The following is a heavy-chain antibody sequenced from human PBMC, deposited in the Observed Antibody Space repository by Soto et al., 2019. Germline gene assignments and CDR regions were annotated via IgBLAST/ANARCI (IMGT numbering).Heavy chain of an antibody. CDR3: ARDRSGTKGFDV. D-gene: IGHD1-1*01. CDR1: GFTVSSNY. Sequence: PGGSLRVSCAASGFTVSSNYMNWVRQAPGKGLEWVSVIYSGGNTYYADSVKGRFTISRDNSKNTLYLQINSLRAEDTALYYCARDRSGTKGFDVWGQGTMVTVSS. J-gene: IGHJ3*01. CDR2: IYSGGNT. V-gene: IGHV3-53*01.